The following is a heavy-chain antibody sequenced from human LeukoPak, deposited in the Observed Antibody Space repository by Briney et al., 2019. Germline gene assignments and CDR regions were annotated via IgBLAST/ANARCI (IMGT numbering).Heavy chain of an antibody. CDR2: FDPEDGET. V-gene: IGHV1-24*01. J-gene: IGHJ3*02. Sequence: GASVKVSCKVSGYTLTELSMHWVRQAPGKGLEWMGGFDPEDGETIYAQKFQGRVTMTEDTSTDTAYMELSSLRSEDTAVYYCARRDIYYDSSGYRIWGQGTMVTVSS. CDR1: GYTLTELS. CDR3: ARRDIYYDSSGYRI. D-gene: IGHD3-22*01.